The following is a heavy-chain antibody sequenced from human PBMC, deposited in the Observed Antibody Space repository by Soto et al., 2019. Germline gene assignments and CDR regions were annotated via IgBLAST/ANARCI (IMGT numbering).Heavy chain of an antibody. CDR3: ARHETIAVADDNYWYFDL. V-gene: IGHV4-59*08. D-gene: IGHD6-19*01. Sequence: QVQLQESGPGLVKPSETLSLTCTVSGGSISSYYWSWIRQPPGKGLEWIGYIYYSGSTNYNPSLKSRVTIPVDTSKNQFSLKLSSVTAADTAVYYCARHETIAVADDNYWYFDLWGRGTLVTVSS. CDR2: IYYSGST. CDR1: GGSISSYY. J-gene: IGHJ2*01.